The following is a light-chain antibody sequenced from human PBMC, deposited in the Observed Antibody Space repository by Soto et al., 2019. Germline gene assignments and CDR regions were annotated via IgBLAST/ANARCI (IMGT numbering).Light chain of an antibody. CDR2: GVF. V-gene: IGKV3-20*01. J-gene: IGKJ2*01. CDR3: QHYDGSPRT. Sequence: ETVLTQSPVTVSLSPGERATLSCRTSQSVNSNFFASYQQKPGQAPRLLIYGVFNRATGIPDRFSGSVSGTDFTLTISGLEPDDSAGYYCQHYDGSPRTFVQGSKLEIK. CDR1: QSVNSNF.